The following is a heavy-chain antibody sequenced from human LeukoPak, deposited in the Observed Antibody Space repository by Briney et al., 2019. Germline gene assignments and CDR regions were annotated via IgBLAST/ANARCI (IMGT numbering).Heavy chain of an antibody. CDR2: INHSRST. Sequence: KPGGSLRLSCAASGFTFSNAWMSWVRQPPGKGLEWIGEINHSRSTNYNPSLKSRVTISVDTSKNQFSLKLSSVTAADTAVYYCARARGSFDYWGQGTLVTVSS. CDR1: GFTFSNAW. V-gene: IGHV4-34*01. D-gene: IGHD3-10*01. J-gene: IGHJ4*02. CDR3: ARARGSFDY.